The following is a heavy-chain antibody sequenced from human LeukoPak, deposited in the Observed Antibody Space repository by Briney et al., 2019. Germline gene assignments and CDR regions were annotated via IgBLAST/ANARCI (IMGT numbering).Heavy chain of an antibody. CDR2: IYYSGST. D-gene: IGHD3-3*01. J-gene: IGHJ4*02. V-gene: IGHV4-39*01. Sequence: SETLSLTCTVSGGSISSSSYYWGWIRQPPGKGLEWIGSIYYSGSTYYNPSLKSRVTISVDTSKNQFSLKLSSVTAADTAVYYCARHYRQYDLWSGYSFTDVDYWGQGTLVTVSS. CDR3: ARHYRQYDLWSGYSFTDVDY. CDR1: GGSISSSSYY.